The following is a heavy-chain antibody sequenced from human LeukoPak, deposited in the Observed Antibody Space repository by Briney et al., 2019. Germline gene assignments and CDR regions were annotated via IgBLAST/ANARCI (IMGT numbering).Heavy chain of an antibody. V-gene: IGHV4-39*01. CDR3: ARHSVVSNEIDH. CDR1: GASLTANFYY. J-gene: IGHJ4*02. CDR2: IHYSGNT. Sequence: SETLSLTCSVSGASLTANFYYWGWIRQSPGKGLEWIASIHYSGNTYYNPSLKSRVSISIDTSKKQFSLNLTSVTAADTSLYYCARHSVVSNEIDHWGQGTAVTVSS. D-gene: IGHD2-15*01.